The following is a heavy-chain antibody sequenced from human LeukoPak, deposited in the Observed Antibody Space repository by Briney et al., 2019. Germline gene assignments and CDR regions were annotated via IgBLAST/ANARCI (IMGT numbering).Heavy chain of an antibody. CDR3: ARDDCGDTCYPGGY. V-gene: IGHV1-3*01. CDR2: IKAGNGDT. J-gene: IGHJ4*02. D-gene: IGHD2-21*01. CDR1: GYIFTKYV. Sequence: ASVKVSCKASGYIFTKYVVHWVRQAPGQRPEWMGWIKAGNGDTKYSRNFQDRLTITRDTSAITVYMELSSLTSEDTALYYCARDDCGDTCYPGGYWGQGTLVTVSS.